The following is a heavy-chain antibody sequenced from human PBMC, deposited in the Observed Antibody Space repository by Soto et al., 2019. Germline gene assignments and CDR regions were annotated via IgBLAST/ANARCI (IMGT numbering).Heavy chain of an antibody. CDR1: GGTFSSYT. J-gene: IGHJ5*02. V-gene: IGHV1-69*02. CDR2: IIPILGIA. D-gene: IGHD2-15*01. Sequence: ASVKVSCKASGGTFSSYTISWVRQAPGQGLEWMGRIIPILGIANYAQKFQGRVTITADKSTSTAYMELSSLRSEDTAVYYCAISGSPNNWFDPWGQGTLVTVSS. CDR3: AISGSPNNWFDP.